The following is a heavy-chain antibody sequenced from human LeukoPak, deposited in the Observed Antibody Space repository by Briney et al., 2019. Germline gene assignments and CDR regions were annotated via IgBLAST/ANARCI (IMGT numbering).Heavy chain of an antibody. CDR2: ISYDGSNK. Sequence: PGGSLRLSCAASGFTFSSYGMHWVRQAPGKGLEWVAVISYDGSNKYYADSVKGRFTISRDNSKNTLYLQMNSLRAEDTAVYYCAKMEVAVAGTRVDAFDIWGQGTMVTVSS. CDR3: AKMEVAVAGTRVDAFDI. CDR1: GFTFSSYG. J-gene: IGHJ3*02. D-gene: IGHD6-19*01. V-gene: IGHV3-30*18.